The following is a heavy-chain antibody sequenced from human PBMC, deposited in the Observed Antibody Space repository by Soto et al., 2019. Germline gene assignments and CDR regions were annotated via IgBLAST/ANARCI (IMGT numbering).Heavy chain of an antibody. D-gene: IGHD3-16*01. CDR3: ARDFRGGDY. CDR1: GFTFSCYA. Sequence: QVQLVESGGGVVQPGRSLRLSCAASGFTFSCYAMHWVRQAPGKGLEWVAVISNDGSNTYYADSVKGRFTISRDNSKNTLYLQMNSLRAEDTAVYYCARDFRGGDYWGQGTLVTVSS. V-gene: IGHV3-30-3*01. J-gene: IGHJ4*02. CDR2: ISNDGSNT.